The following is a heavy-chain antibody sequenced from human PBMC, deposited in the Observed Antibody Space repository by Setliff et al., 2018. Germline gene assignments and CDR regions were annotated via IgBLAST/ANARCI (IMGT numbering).Heavy chain of an antibody. CDR1: GGSFSGYY. CDR3: ARVPPKDSGSFYWDAFDI. J-gene: IGHJ3*02. Sequence: LSETLSLTCAVYGGSFSGYYWSWIRQPPGEGLEWIGEINHSGSTNYNPSLKSRVTISVDTSKNQFSLKLTSVTAADTAVYYCARVPPKDSGSFYWDAFDIWGQGTMVTVSS. CDR2: INHSGST. D-gene: IGHD1-26*01. V-gene: IGHV4-34*01.